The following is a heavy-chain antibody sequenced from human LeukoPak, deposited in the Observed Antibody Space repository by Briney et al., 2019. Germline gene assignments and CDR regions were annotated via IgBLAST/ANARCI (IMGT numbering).Heavy chain of an antibody. CDR3: AKGGWNYYFDY. CDR1: GFPFSSYA. V-gene: IGHV3-23*01. D-gene: IGHD1-7*01. J-gene: IGHJ4*02. Sequence: PGGSLRLSCAASGFPFSSYAMDWVRQAPGKGLEWVSVISGSGGRTYYADSVRGRFTISRDNSKNALYLQMNSLRAEDTAVYYCAKGGWNYYFDYWGQGIPVTVSS. CDR2: ISGSGGRT.